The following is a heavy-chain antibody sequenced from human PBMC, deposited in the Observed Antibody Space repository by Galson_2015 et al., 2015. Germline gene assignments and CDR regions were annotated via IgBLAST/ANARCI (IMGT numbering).Heavy chain of an antibody. Sequence: SETLSLTCTVSGGSISSSSYYWGWIRQPPGKGLEWIGNIYYSGSTYYDPSLKSRVTISVDTSKNQFSLKLSSVTAADTAVYYCARQGRDIVVVPAEAWFDPWGQGTLVTVSS. CDR3: ARQGRDIVVVPAEAWFDP. D-gene: IGHD2-2*01. V-gene: IGHV4-39*01. CDR1: GGSISSSSYY. J-gene: IGHJ5*02. CDR2: IYYSGST.